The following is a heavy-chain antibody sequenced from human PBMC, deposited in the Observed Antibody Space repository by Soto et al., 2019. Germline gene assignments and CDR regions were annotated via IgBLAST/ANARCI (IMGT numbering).Heavy chain of an antibody. Sequence: QVQLVQSGAEVKKPGASVKVSCKAYGYTFTSDYVNWVRQAPGLGPEWMGIINPSGGTTYFAQKFQGRVTMTRDTSTSTVYMELYSLRSEDTAVYYCAKGPRDDHNSWNYYFDYWGQGTLVTVSS. CDR2: INPSGGTT. V-gene: IGHV1-46*01. D-gene: IGHD1-1*01. CDR3: AKGPRDDHNSWNYYFDY. CDR1: GYTFTSDY. J-gene: IGHJ4*02.